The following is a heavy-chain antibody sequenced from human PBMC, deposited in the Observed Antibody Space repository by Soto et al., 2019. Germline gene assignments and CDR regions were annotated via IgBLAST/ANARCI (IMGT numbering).Heavy chain of an antibody. CDR2: ISSSSSYI. Sequence: PGGSLRLSCAASGFTFSSYSMNWVRQAPGKGLEWVSSISSSSSYIYYADSVKGRFTISRDNAKNSLYPQMNSLRAEDTAVYYCARGPGIAAAGTLYWGQGTLVTVSS. D-gene: IGHD6-13*01. J-gene: IGHJ4*02. CDR1: GFTFSSYS. V-gene: IGHV3-21*01. CDR3: ARGPGIAAAGTLY.